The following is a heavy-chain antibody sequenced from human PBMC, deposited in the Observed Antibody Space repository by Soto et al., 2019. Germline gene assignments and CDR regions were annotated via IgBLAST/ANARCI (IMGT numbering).Heavy chain of an antibody. CDR2: IYSGGST. J-gene: IGHJ6*02. CDR3: ARGFGVYTVVTRRYHGMDV. CDR1: GFTFSSNY. V-gene: IGHV3-66*01. Sequence: GGSLRLSCAASGFTFSSNYMSWVRQAPGKGLEWVSVIYSGGSTYYADSVKGRFTISRHNSKNTLYLQMNSLRAEDTAVYYCARGFGVYTVVTRRYHGMDVWGQGTTVTVSS. D-gene: IGHD3-3*01.